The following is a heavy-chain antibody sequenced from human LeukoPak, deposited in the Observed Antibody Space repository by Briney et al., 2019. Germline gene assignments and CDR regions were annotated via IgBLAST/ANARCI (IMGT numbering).Heavy chain of an antibody. CDR1: GGSISSSSYY. Sequence: SETLSLTCTVSGGSISSSSYYWGWIRQPPGKGLEWIGSIYYSGSTYYNPSLKSRVTISVDTSKNQFSLKLSSVTAADTAVYYCARHSSYYYDSSGYYLGYFDYWGQGTLVTVS. CDR3: ARHSSYYYDSSGYYLGYFDY. J-gene: IGHJ4*02. V-gene: IGHV4-39*01. CDR2: IYYSGST. D-gene: IGHD3-22*01.